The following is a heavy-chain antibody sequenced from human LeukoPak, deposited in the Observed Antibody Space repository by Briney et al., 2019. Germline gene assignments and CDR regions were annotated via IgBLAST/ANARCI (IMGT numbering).Heavy chain of an antibody. CDR1: GGSITTTSHY. J-gene: IGHJ4*02. CDR3: ARGYEYSSSPAGY. V-gene: IGHV4-39*01. CDR2: IFYSGTT. D-gene: IGHD6-6*01. Sequence: SETLSLTCTVSGGSITTTSHYWGWIRQPPGKGLEWIGSIFYSGTTYYNPSLKTRVTMSLDTSKNQFSLRLSSVTAADTAVYYCARGYEYSSSPAGYWGQGTLVTVSS.